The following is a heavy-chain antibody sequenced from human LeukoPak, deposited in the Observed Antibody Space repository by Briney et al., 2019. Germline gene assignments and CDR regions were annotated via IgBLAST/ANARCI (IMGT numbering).Heavy chain of an antibody. Sequence: SETLSLTCTVSGGSISTSNYYWGWIRQPPGKGLEWIGNIFYSGSTNYNPSLKSRVTISVDTSKNQFSLKLSSVTAADTAVYYCARDRYYYDSSGYYFFDYWGQGTLVTVSS. CDR3: ARDRYYYDSSGYYFFDY. D-gene: IGHD3-22*01. V-gene: IGHV4-39*07. J-gene: IGHJ4*02. CDR1: GGSISTSNYY. CDR2: IFYSGST.